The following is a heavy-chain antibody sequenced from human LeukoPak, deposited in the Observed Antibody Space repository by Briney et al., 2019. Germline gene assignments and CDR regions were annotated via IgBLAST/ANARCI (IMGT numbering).Heavy chain of an antibody. CDR3: ARFYSYGYWSFDY. CDR2: ISSSGSTI. J-gene: IGHJ4*02. CDR1: GFTFSSYE. V-gene: IGHV3-48*03. Sequence: PGGSLRLSCAASGFTFSSYEMNWVRQAPGKGLEWVSYISSSGSTIYYADSVKGRFTISRDNAKNSLYLQMNSLRAEDTAVYYCARFYSYGYWSFDYWGQGTLVTVSS. D-gene: IGHD5-18*01.